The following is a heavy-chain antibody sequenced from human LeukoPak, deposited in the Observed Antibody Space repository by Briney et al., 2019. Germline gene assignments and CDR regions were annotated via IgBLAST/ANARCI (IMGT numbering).Heavy chain of an antibody. CDR1: GFTFSSYA. CDR3: AKFSYLSSLVSGMDV. V-gene: IGHV3-23*01. D-gene: IGHD6-13*01. Sequence: GGSLRLSCAASGFTFSSYAMSWVRQAPGKELEWVSAISGSGGSTYYADSVKGRFTISRDNSKNTLYLQMNSLRAEDTAVYYCAKFSYLSSLVSGMDVWGQGTTVTVSS. CDR2: ISGSGGST. J-gene: IGHJ6*02.